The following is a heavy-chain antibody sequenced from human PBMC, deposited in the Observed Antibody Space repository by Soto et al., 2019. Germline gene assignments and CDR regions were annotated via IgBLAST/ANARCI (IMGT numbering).Heavy chain of an antibody. Sequence: SETLSLTCTVSGGSISSYYWSWIRQHPGKGLEWIGYIYYSGSTYYNPSLKSRVTISVDTSKNQFSLKLSSVTAADTAVYYCARSYEYSSDEGAFDIWGQGTMVTVSS. J-gene: IGHJ3*02. CDR2: IYYSGST. D-gene: IGHD6-6*01. CDR1: GGSISSYY. V-gene: IGHV4-59*06. CDR3: ARSYEYSSDEGAFDI.